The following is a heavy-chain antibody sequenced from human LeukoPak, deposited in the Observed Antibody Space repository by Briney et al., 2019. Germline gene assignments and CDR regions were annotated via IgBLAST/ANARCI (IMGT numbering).Heavy chain of an antibody. J-gene: IGHJ4*02. D-gene: IGHD5-18*01. V-gene: IGHV1-8*02. CDR1: GYTFTSYD. CDR2: MNPNSGNT. Sequence: ASVKVSCKASGYTFTSYDINWVRQATGQGLEWMGWMNPNSGNTGYAQKFQGWVTMTRDTSISTAYMELSRLRSDDTAVYYCARGDNARGYSYGPSVYWGQGTLVTVSS. CDR3: ARGDNARGYSYGPSVY.